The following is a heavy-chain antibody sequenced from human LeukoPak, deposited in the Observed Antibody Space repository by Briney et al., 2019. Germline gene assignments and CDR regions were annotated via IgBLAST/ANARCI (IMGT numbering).Heavy chain of an antibody. V-gene: IGHV3-66*01. D-gene: IGHD2-8*02. CDR2: IYSGGST. CDR3: ATDRSGGVFDY. Sequence: GGSLRLSCAASGFTVSSNYMSWVRQAPGKGLEWVSVIYSGGSTYYADSVKGRFTISRDNSKNTLYLQMNSLRAEDTAVYYCATDRSGGVFDYWGQGTLVTVSS. CDR1: GFTVSSNY. J-gene: IGHJ4*02.